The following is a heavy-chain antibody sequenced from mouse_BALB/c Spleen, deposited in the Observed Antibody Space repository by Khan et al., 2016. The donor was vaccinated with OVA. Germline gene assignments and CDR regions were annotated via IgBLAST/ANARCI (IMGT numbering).Heavy chain of an antibody. J-gene: IGHJ3*01. V-gene: IGHV5-15*02. CDR2: ISDLAYTF. CDR1: GFTFSDYG. Sequence: EVQLQESGGGLVQPGGSRKLSCAASGFTFSDYGMAWVRQAPGKGPEWVAFISDLAYTFYYADTVTGRFTISRENAKNTMYLEMSSQRSGGTAMFDCARGGGTAPFAYWGQGTLVTVSA. D-gene: IGHD1-2*01. CDR3: ARGGGTAPFAY.